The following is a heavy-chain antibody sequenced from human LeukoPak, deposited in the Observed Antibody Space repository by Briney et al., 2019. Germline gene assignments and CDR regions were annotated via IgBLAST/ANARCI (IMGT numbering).Heavy chain of an antibody. J-gene: IGHJ4*02. D-gene: IGHD3-10*01. Sequence: GGSLRLSCAASGFTFSSYAMSWVRQAPGKGLQWVSIISGSGTAKYNADSVKGRFTIARDNSKNTLYVQMNSLRAEDTAVYYCAKGDVPARSGEIFYFDSWGQGTLVTVSS. CDR3: AKGDVPARSGEIFYFDS. V-gene: IGHV3-23*01. CDR2: ISGSGTAK. CDR1: GFTFSSYA.